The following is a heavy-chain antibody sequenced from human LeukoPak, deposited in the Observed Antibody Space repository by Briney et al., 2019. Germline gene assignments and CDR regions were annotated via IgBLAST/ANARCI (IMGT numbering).Heavy chain of an antibody. CDR1: GGSVRRGNYY. J-gene: IGHJ6*03. CDR3: ARWSGSVTARNYYYYMDV. D-gene: IGHD6-6*01. V-gene: IGHV4-61*02. Sequence: TSETLSLTCTVSGGSVRRGNYYWTWIRQPAGSGLEWIGRIYTSGTTDYNPSLRTRVTISVDASRNQFSLNLSSVTAADTAVYYCARWSGSVTARNYYYYMDVWGEGTTVTVSS. CDR2: IYTSGTT.